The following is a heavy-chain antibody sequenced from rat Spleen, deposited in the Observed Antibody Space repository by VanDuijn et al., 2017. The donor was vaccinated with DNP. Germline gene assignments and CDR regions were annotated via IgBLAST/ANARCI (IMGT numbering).Heavy chain of an antibody. Sequence: EVQLVESGGGLVQPGRSLKLSCVASGFSFSHHWMTWIRQVPGKGLEWIASITSGGSSYYPDSVKGRFTISRDNAKNNLYLRMNSLRYEDTATYYCARDMDYDGGSYYRYYFDYWGQGVMVTVSS. D-gene: IGHD1-12*02. CDR1: GFSFSHHW. CDR3: ARDMDYDGGSYYRYYFDY. V-gene: IGHV5-31*01. CDR2: ITSGGSS. J-gene: IGHJ2*01.